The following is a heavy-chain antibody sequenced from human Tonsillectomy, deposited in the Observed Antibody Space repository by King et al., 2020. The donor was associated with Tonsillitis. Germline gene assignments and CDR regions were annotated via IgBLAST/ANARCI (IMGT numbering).Heavy chain of an antibody. CDR1: GSTFSDAW. Sequence: VQRVESGGGLVKPGGSLRLSCAASGSTFSDAWMNWVRQAPGKGLVWVGRIKSKIDGGTADYAAPVKGRFTISRDDSKNTLYLQMNSLKTEDTAVYYCTTLGYSYPFDSWGQGTLVTVSS. CDR2: IKSKIDGGTA. V-gene: IGHV3-15*07. J-gene: IGHJ4*02. CDR3: TTLGYSYPFDS. D-gene: IGHD5-18*01.